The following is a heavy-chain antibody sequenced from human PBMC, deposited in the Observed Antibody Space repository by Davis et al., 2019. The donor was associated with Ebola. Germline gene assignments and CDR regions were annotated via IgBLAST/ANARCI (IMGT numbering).Heavy chain of an antibody. J-gene: IGHJ6*02. CDR2: IRSKAYGGTT. D-gene: IGHD2-2*01. Sequence: GGSLRLSCTASGFTFGDYAMSWVRQAPGKGLEWVGFIRSKAYGGTTEYAASVKGRFTISRDDSKSIAYLQMNSLKTEDTAVYYCTRDRNIYCSSTSCYHDQYYYYGMDVWGQGTTVTVSS. V-gene: IGHV3-49*04. CDR3: TRDRNIYCSSTSCYHDQYYYYGMDV. CDR1: GFTFGDYA.